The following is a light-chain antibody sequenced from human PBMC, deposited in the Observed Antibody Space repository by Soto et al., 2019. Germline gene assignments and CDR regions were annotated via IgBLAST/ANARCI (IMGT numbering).Light chain of an antibody. Sequence: WTHWPASLSLTPGAXTTLSCMASQSVGSYLAWYQQKPGQAPRLLIYDASNRATDIPARFSGSGSGTDFTLTISSLEPADFAIYYCKQRSSGPPITVGQGTRLAIK. V-gene: IGKV3-11*01. CDR2: DAS. J-gene: IGKJ5*01. CDR3: KQRSSGPPIT. CDR1: QSVGSY.